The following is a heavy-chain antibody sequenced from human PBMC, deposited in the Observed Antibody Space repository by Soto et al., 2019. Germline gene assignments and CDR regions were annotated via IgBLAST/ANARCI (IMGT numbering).Heavy chain of an antibody. D-gene: IGHD5-12*01. V-gene: IGHV1-3*01. CDR2: INPGNGKT. CDR1: GYTFTSNS. CDR3: ARLDTVATGGFDY. Sequence: XSVKVSYKASGYTFTSNSIHLVRQAPGQRLEWMGWINPGNGKTKYSQKFQARVTITNDTSANIAYMELSSLRSVYTAVYYCARLDTVATGGFDYWGQGTLVTVSS. J-gene: IGHJ4*02.